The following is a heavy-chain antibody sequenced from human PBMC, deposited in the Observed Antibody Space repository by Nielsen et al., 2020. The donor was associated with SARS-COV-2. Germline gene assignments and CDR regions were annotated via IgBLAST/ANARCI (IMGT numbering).Heavy chain of an antibody. D-gene: IGHD6-6*01. CDR3: AKERATPSIAPV. Sequence: ASVKVSCKASGYTFTSYGISWVRQAPGQGLEWMGWINAYNGNTNYAQKLQGRVTMTTDTSTSTAYMDLRSLRSEDTAVYYCAKERATPSIAPVWGQGTTVTVSS. CDR1: GYTFTSYG. J-gene: IGHJ6*02. CDR2: INAYNGNT. V-gene: IGHV1-18*01.